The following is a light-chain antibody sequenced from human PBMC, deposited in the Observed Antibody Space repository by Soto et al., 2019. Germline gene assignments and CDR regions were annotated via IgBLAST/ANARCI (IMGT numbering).Light chain of an antibody. CDR2: DAS. Sequence: DIQMTQSPSTLSASVGDRVTITCLSSQSISSWLAWYQQKPGKAPKLLIYDASSLESGVPSRFSGSGSGTEFTLTISSLQPDDFATYYCQQYNSYSQWTFGQGTKVDIK. CDR1: QSISSW. CDR3: QQYNSYSQWT. J-gene: IGKJ1*01. V-gene: IGKV1-5*01.